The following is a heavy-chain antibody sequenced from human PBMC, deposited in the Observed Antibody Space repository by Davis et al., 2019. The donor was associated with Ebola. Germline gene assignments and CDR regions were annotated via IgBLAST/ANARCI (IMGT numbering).Heavy chain of an antibody. CDR3: ASRRGYSGYDSLFDYYYYGMDV. J-gene: IGHJ6*02. V-gene: IGHV1-46*01. D-gene: IGHD5-12*01. CDR1: GYTFTSYY. CDR2: INPSGGST. Sequence: ASVKVSCKASGYTFTSYYMHWVRQAPGQGLEWMGIINPSGGSTSYAQKFQGRVTMTRNTSISTAYMELSSLRSKDTAVYYCASRRGYSGYDSLFDYYYYGMDVWGQGTTVTVSS.